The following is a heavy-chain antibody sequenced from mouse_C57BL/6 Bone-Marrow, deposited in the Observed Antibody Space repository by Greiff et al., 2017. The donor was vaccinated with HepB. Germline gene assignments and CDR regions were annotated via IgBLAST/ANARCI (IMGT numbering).Heavy chain of an antibody. V-gene: IGHV1-76*01. CDR2: IYPGSGNT. J-gene: IGHJ3*01. CDR1: GYTFTDYY. D-gene: IGHD1-2*01. Sequence: VQLQQSGAELVRPGASVKLSCKASGYTFTDYYINWVKQRPGQGLEWIARIYPGSGNTYYNEKFKGKATLTAEKSSSTAYMQLSSLTSEDSAVYFCERSLPQGFAYWGQGTLVTVSA. CDR3: ERSLPQGFAY.